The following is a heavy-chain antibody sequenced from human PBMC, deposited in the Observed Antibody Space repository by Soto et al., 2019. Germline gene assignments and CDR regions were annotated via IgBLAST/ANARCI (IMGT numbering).Heavy chain of an antibody. Sequence: QVQLQESGPRLVKPSGTLSLTCTVSGGSISSNNWWTWVRQPPGKGLEWIGEIYHSGDTNYKPSLETRVSISVDKSKHPISLRLNSVTAADTAVYYCARETYSNYGGWIDFWGQGALVTVSS. CDR3: ARETYSNYGGWIDF. J-gene: IGHJ4*02. CDR1: GGSISSNNW. CDR2: IYHSGDT. V-gene: IGHV4-4*02. D-gene: IGHD4-4*01.